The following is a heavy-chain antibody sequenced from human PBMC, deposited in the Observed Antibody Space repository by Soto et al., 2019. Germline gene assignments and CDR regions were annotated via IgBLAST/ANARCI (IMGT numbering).Heavy chain of an antibody. J-gene: IGHJ5*02. CDR2: IFYSGST. D-gene: IGHD2-21*01. V-gene: IGHV4-39*01. CDR3: ARQQTTGDPDLWFDP. Sequence: QLQLLESGPGLVKASETLSLTCNVSGGSISTSRSYWAWIRQPPGKGLEWLANIFYSGSTYYNPSLASGVTVPVDTSKNEFPVKLRSVTAADTAVYSCARQQTTGDPDLWFDPWGQGTLVTVSS. CDR1: GGSISTSRSY.